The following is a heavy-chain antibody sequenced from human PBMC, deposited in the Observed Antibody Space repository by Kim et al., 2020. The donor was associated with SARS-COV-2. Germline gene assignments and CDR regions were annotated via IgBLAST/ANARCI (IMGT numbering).Heavy chain of an antibody. J-gene: IGHJ3*02. CDR3: ARWFFGFKPENAFDI. D-gene: IGHD3-3*01. Sequence: GGSLRLSCTASGFSFGDYAMSWVRQAPGKGLEWLGFIRSRAYGGTTNYAASVRDVFTISRDDSKSIAYLQVNGLKIEDTAVYYCARWFFGFKPENAFDIWGQGTMVTVSS. V-gene: IGHV3-49*04. CDR1: GFSFGDYA. CDR2: IRSRAYGGTT.